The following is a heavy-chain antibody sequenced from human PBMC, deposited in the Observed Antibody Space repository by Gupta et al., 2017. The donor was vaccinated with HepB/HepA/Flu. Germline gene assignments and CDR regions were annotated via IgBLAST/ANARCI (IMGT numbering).Heavy chain of an antibody. D-gene: IGHD2-2*01. CDR2: FHYSGST. J-gene: IGHJ4*02. CDR1: GGSIRSGPYY. CDR3: VRLGYCSSANCYFDF. V-gene: IGHV4-39*01. Sequence: QLQVQESGPGLVKPSETLSISCSGSGGSIRSGPYYSGWVRQPPGKGLDWIGSFHYSGSTYYNPSLGSRVIISVDTSKNSFSLNLRLVTAADTAVYYCVRLGYCSSANCYFDFWGRGTLVTVSS.